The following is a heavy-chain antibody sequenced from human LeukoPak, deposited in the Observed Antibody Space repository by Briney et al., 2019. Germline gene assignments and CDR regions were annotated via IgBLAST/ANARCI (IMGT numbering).Heavy chain of an antibody. V-gene: IGHV3-49*04. CDR2: IRSKAYGGTT. J-gene: IGHJ4*02. CDR1: GFTFGDYA. CDR3: TRVGLGTTKDFDQ. D-gene: IGHD1-26*01. Sequence: GGSLRLSCTASGFTFGDYAMSWVRQAPGKGLEWVGFIRSKAYGGTTEYAASVKGRFTISRDDSKNSVFLQMNSLKTEDTAFYYCTRVGLGTTKDFDQWGQGTLVTVSS.